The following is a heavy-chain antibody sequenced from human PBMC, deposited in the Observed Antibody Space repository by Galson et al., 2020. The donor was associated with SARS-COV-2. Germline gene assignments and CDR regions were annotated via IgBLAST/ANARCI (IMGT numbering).Heavy chain of an antibody. D-gene: IGHD5-18*01. Sequence: SVKVSCKASGDTFSTYAFNWVRQAPGQGFEWMGRIFPLLGTTNSAQKFQGRVTITADKSTSTVYMELTRLRSEDTALYYCARDGGTDTAMGTSDYWGQGTLVTVSS. CDR2: IFPLLGTT. CDR3: ARDGGTDTAMGTSDY. J-gene: IGHJ4*02. CDR1: GDTFSTYA. V-gene: IGHV1-69*04.